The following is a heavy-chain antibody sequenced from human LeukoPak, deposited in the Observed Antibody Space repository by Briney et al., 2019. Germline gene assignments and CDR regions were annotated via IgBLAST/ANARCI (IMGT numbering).Heavy chain of an antibody. J-gene: IGHJ4*02. CDR2: ISAYNGNT. CDR1: GYTFTSYG. D-gene: IGHD3-10*01. CDR3: ARHKVYHGSGSYSFDY. V-gene: IGHV1-18*01. Sequence: ASVKVSCKASGYTFTSYGISWVRQAPGQGLEWMGWISAYNGNTNYAQKLHGRVTMTTDTSTSTAYMELRSLRSDDTAVYYCARHKVYHGSGSYSFDYWGQGTLVTVSS.